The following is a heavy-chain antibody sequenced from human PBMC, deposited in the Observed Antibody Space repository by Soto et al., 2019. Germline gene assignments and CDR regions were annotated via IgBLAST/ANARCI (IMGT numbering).Heavy chain of an antibody. CDR2: IGPYKSNI. D-gene: IGHD3-10*01. CDR3: ARDSDGSGSYYTDY. Sequence: VASVKVSCKGSGYTFNNYGISWVRQAPGQGLEWMGRIGPYKSNIKYSEKLQGRVTMTTDTSTSTAYLDLRSLRSDDTAVYYCARDSDGSGSYYTDYWGQGTLVTVSS. V-gene: IGHV1-18*01. CDR1: GYTFNNYG. J-gene: IGHJ4*02.